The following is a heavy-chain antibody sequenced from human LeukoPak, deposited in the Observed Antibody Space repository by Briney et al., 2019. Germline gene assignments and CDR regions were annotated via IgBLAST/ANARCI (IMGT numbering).Heavy chain of an antibody. CDR2: IYYSGST. Sequence: TSETLSLTCTVSDGSVSSDGYYWSWIRQPPGKGLEWIGHIYYSGSTNYNPSLKSRVTISVDTSKNQFSLKLSSVTAADTAVYYCARADSSGYYVGYWGQGILVTVSS. J-gene: IGHJ4*02. CDR1: DGSVSSDGYY. V-gene: IGHV4-61*08. CDR3: ARADSSGYYVGY. D-gene: IGHD3-22*01.